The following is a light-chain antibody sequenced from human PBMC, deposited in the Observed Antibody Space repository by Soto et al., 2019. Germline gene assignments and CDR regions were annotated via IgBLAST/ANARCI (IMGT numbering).Light chain of an antibody. Sequence: QSALTQPRSVSGSPGQSVTISCTGTSSDVGGYNYVSWYQQHPGKASKLRIYDVSKRPSGVPDRFSVSKSGNTASLTISGLQAEYEAEYYCCSYAGSYTLYVFGTGTKVTVL. V-gene: IGLV2-11*01. J-gene: IGLJ1*01. CDR1: SSDVGGYNY. CDR2: DVS. CDR3: CSYAGSYTLYV.